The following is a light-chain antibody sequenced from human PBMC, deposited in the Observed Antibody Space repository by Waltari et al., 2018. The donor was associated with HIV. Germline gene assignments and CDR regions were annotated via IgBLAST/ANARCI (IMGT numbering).Light chain of an antibody. CDR1: QDISSA. CDR2: DVS. Sequence: GDRVTITCRTSQDISSALAWYQQKSGKPPKLLIYDVSTLENGVPSRFSGSGSGTDFTLTISSLQPEDFAIYYCQQLRIYPLTFGGGTTVDIK. J-gene: IGKJ4*01. CDR3: QQLRIYPLT. V-gene: IGKV1-13*02.